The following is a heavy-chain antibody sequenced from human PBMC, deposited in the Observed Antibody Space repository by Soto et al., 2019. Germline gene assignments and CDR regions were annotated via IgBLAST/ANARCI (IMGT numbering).Heavy chain of an antibody. CDR2: IIPIFGTA. Sequence: SVKVSCKASGGTFSSYAISWVRQAPGQGLEWLGGIIPIFGTANYAQKFQGRVTITADESTSTAYMELSSLRSEDTAVYYCARDSVVDTAMVTYFDYWGQGTLVTVSS. CDR1: GGTFSSYA. D-gene: IGHD5-18*01. V-gene: IGHV1-69*13. J-gene: IGHJ4*02. CDR3: ARDSVVDTAMVTYFDY.